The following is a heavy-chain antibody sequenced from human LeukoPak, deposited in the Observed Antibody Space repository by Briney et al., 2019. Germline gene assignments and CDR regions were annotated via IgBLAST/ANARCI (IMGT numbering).Heavy chain of an antibody. J-gene: IGHJ3*02. D-gene: IGHD2-15*01. Sequence: GGSLRLSCAASGFTFDDYVMHWVRQAPGRGLEWVSLISADGDSTYYADSVKGRFTISRDNRKNSLYMEMRSLRTEDTALYYCGKYGLVVGDSTADAFDMWGQGTMVTVSS. V-gene: IGHV3-43*02. CDR3: GKYGLVVGDSTADAFDM. CDR1: GFTFDDYV. CDR2: ISADGDST.